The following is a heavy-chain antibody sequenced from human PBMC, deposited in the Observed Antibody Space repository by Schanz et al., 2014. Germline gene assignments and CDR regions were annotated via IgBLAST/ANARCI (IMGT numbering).Heavy chain of an antibody. Sequence: QVQLVQSGAEVKKPGASVKVSCKASGYTFTSYGITWVRQAPGQGLQWMGWISPYTGNTNYAQTLQGRITLTTDTSTSTVYMELRSLRSDDTAVYYCARDRDQWDGNFCDFWGQGTLVTVSS. CDR3: ARDRDQWDGNFCDF. J-gene: IGHJ4*02. CDR1: GYTFTSYG. CDR2: ISPYTGNT. V-gene: IGHV1-18*01. D-gene: IGHD1-26*01.